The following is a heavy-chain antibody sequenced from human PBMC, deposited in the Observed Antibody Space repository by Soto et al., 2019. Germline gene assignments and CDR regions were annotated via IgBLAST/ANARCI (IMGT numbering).Heavy chain of an antibody. CDR2: ISYDGSNK. CDR3: AKEPRDY. CDR1: GFTLSCYG. Sequence: GGSLRLSCAESGFTLSCYGMHWVRQAPGKGLEWVAVISYDGSNKYYADSVKGRFTISRDNSKNTLYLQMNSLRAEDTAVYYCAKEPRDYWGQGTLVTVSS. V-gene: IGHV3-30*18. J-gene: IGHJ4*02.